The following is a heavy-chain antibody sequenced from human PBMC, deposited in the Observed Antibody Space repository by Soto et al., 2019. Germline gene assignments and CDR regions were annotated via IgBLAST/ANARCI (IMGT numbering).Heavy chain of an antibody. Sequence: QVQLQESGPGLVKASETLSLSCTVSGHSISADYWSWIRQPAGKRLEWIGRVDASGNTNYNPSLKSRVPMSVDTSKKQLFLKVRSVTAADTAMYFCARDVGGSVVPHWFDPWGQGALVTVSS. J-gene: IGHJ5*02. V-gene: IGHV4-4*07. D-gene: IGHD3-22*01. CDR3: ARDVGGSVVPHWFDP. CDR1: GHSISADY. CDR2: VDASGNT.